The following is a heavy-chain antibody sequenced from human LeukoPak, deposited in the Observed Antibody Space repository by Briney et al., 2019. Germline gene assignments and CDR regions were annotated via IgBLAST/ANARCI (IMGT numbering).Heavy chain of an antibody. D-gene: IGHD3-22*01. Sequence: TGRSLTLSCAASGFTFSSYGMHWVREAPGKGLEWVAVIWYDGSNKYYADSVKGRFTISRDNSKNTLYLQMNSLRAEDTAVYYCAREVCGYYDCSGDCWFDPWGQGTLVTVSS. CDR1: GFTFSSYG. CDR3: AREVCGYYDCSGDCWFDP. V-gene: IGHV3-33*01. J-gene: IGHJ5*02. CDR2: IWYDGSNK.